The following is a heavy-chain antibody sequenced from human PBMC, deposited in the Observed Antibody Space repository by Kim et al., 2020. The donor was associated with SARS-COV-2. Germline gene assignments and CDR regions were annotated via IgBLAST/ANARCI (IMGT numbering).Heavy chain of an antibody. J-gene: IGHJ4*02. CDR3: ARGPRVDNFDY. D-gene: IGHD5-12*01. V-gene: IGHV1-18*01. Sequence: YAQQLQGRVTRTTDSSTSTAYMELRSLRSDDTAVYYCARGPRVDNFDYWGQGTLVTVSS.